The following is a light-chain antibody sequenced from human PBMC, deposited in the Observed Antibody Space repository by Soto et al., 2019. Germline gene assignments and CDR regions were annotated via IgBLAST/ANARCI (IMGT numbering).Light chain of an antibody. CDR1: QSISSY. V-gene: IGKV1-39*01. CDR3: QQSYSGPLT. J-gene: IGKJ4*01. CDR2: AAS. Sequence: DIQMTQSPSSLSASVGDRVTITCRASQSISSYLSWYQQKPGKAPKVLIYAASSLQSGVPSRFSGIASGTDFTLSISSLQPEDFATCYCQQSYSGPLTFGGGTKVEIK.